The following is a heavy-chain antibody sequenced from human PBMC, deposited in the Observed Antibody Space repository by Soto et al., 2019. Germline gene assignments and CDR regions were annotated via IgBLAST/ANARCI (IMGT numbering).Heavy chain of an antibody. J-gene: IGHJ6*02. Sequence: EVQLLESGGGLVKPGGSLRLSCAASGFTFSSYSMNWVRQAPGKGLEWVSSISSSSSYIYYADSVKGRFTISRDNAKNSLYLQMNSLRAEETAVYYCARGRGYDFVLMDVWGQGTTVTVSS. CDR1: GFTFSSYS. D-gene: IGHD3-3*01. CDR2: ISSSSSYI. V-gene: IGHV3-21*01. CDR3: ARGRGYDFVLMDV.